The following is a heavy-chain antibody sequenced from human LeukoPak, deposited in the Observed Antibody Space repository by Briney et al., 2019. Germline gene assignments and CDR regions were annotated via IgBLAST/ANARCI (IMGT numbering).Heavy chain of an antibody. CDR1: GGAISSGDYY. V-gene: IGHV4-30-4*01. D-gene: IGHD4-23*01. J-gene: IGHJ4*02. Sequence: SQTLSLTCTVSGGAISSGDYYWTWIRQPPGRGLEWIGYIHYSGSTYYNPSLKSRLTISVDTSKNQFSLKLSSVTAADTAVYYCARLFTTMVTPHVDYWGQGTLVTVSS. CDR2: IHYSGST. CDR3: ARLFTTMVTPHVDY.